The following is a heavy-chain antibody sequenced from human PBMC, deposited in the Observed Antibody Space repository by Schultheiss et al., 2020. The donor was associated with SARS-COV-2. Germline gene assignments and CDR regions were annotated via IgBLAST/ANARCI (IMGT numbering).Heavy chain of an antibody. D-gene: IGHD3-3*01. CDR2: INSDGSST. J-gene: IGHJ4*02. Sequence: GGSLRLSCAASGFTFSDYYMNWIRQAPGKELEWVSRINSDGSSTSYADSVKGRFTISRDNAKNSLYLQMNSLRAEDTALYYCAKDIGDITIFGVVTGFDYWGQGTLVTVSS. CDR1: GFTFSDYY. CDR3: AKDIGDITIFGVVTGFDY. V-gene: IGHV3-74*01.